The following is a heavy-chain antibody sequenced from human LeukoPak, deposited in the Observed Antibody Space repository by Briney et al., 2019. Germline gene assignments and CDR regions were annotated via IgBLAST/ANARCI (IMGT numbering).Heavy chain of an antibody. J-gene: IGHJ4*02. D-gene: IGHD6-13*01. CDR3: ARGSGSSWSYFDY. Sequence: GRSLRLSCAASGFTFSSYGMHWDRQAPGKGLEWVAVIWFDGSNKYYTDSVKGRFTISRDNSKNTLYLQMNSLRAEDTAVYYRARGSGSSWSYFDYWGQGTLVTVSS. CDR2: IWFDGSNK. V-gene: IGHV3-33*01. CDR1: GFTFSSYG.